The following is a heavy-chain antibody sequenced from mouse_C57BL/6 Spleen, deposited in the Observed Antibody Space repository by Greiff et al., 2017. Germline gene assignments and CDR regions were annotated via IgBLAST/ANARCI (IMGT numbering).Heavy chain of an antibody. J-gene: IGHJ1*03. CDR1: GYTFTSYW. D-gene: IGHD1-1*01. V-gene: IGHV1-69*01. Sequence: QVQLQQPGAELVMPGASVKLSCKASGYTFTSYWMHWVKQRPGQGLEWIGEIDPSDSYTTYNQKFKGKSTLTVDKSSSTAYMQLSSLTSEDSAVYYCARRGDYCSLYWYFDVWGTGTTVTVSS. CDR2: IDPSDSYT. CDR3: ARRGDYCSLYWYFDV.